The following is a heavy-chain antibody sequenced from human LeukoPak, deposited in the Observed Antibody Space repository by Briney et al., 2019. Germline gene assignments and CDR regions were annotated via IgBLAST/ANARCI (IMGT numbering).Heavy chain of an antibody. D-gene: IGHD6-19*01. CDR3: ARDVGSGTYMFDF. CDR2: INPGRDST. V-gene: IGHV1-46*01. CDR1: GYTFSSYY. Sequence: ASVKVSCKASGYTFSSYYTHWVRQAPGQVLEWMGTINPGRDSTSYAQKFQGRVIMTRDTSTSTVDMDLSSLRSDDTAVYYCARDVGSGTYMFDFWGQGTLVTVSS. J-gene: IGHJ4*02.